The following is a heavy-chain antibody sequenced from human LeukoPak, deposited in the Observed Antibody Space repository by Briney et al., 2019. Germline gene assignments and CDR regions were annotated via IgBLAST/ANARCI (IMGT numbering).Heavy chain of an antibody. CDR2: IYYSGST. CDR1: GGSISSGGYY. J-gene: IGHJ4*02. CDR3: ARGRGSSSMGYFDY. Sequence: SETLSLTCTVSGGSISSGGYYWSWIRQHPGKGLEWIGYIYYSGSTYYNPSLKSRVTISVDTSKIQFSLKLSSVTAADTAVYYCARGRGSSSMGYFDYWGQGTLVTVSS. D-gene: IGHD1-26*01. V-gene: IGHV4-31*03.